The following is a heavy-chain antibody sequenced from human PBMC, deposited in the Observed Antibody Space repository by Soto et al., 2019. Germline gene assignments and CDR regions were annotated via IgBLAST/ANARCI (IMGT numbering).Heavy chain of an antibody. Sequence: GGSLRFSCAASGFTFSSYAMSWVRQAPGKGLEWVSAISGSGGSTYYADSVKGRFTISRDNSKNTLYLQMNSLRAEDTAVYYCAKVYSSSPPDYYYYGMDVWGQGTTVTVSS. CDR1: GFTFSSYA. J-gene: IGHJ6*02. V-gene: IGHV3-23*01. CDR2: ISGSGGST. CDR3: AKVYSSSPPDYYYYGMDV. D-gene: IGHD6-6*01.